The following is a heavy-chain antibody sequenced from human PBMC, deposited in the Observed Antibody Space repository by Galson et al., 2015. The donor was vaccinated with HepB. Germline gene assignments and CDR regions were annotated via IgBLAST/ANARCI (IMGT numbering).Heavy chain of an antibody. CDR3: ARDLYIRAGGGGGSFLGY. D-gene: IGHD1-26*01. J-gene: IGHJ4*02. CDR2: ITSSGGNS. V-gene: IGHV3-23*01. Sequence: SLRLSCAASGFSFTRYALTWVRQAPGKGLEWVSSITSSGGNSYYTDSVKGRFTVSRDNSKNTLYLQMNSLRAEDTAVYYCARDLYIRAGGGGGSFLGYWGQGTLATVSS. CDR1: GFSFTRYA.